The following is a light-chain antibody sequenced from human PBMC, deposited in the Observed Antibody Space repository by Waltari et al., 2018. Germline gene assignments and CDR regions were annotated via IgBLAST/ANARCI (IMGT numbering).Light chain of an antibody. V-gene: IGLV2-14*03. Sequence: QSALTQPASVSGSPGQSITISCTGTSSDVGAYNYVSWYQQHPGKAPKLMIFDVSIRPSWVSNRFSGSKSGNRAALTISGLQAEDEADYYCSSYIGSSTLELFGGGTSLTVL. CDR1: SSDVGAYNY. CDR2: DVS. J-gene: IGLJ2*01. CDR3: SSYIGSSTLEL.